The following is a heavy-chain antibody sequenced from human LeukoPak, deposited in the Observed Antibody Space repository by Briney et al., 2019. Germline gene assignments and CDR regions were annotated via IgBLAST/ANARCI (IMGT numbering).Heavy chain of an antibody. Sequence: PGGSLRLSCAASGFTFSSYSMNWVRQAPGKGLEWVSSISSSSSYIYYADSVKGRFTISRDNAKNSLYLQMNSLRAEDTAVYYCVRDSELGYYYGMDVWGQGTTVTVSS. D-gene: IGHD1-26*01. CDR2: ISSSSSYI. CDR3: VRDSELGYYYGMDV. J-gene: IGHJ6*02. V-gene: IGHV3-21*01. CDR1: GFTFSSYS.